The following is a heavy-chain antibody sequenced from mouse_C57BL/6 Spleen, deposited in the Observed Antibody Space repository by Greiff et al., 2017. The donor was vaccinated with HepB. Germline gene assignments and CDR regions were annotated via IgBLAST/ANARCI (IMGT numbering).Heavy chain of an antibody. J-gene: IGHJ1*03. Sequence: QVQLQQSGAELVKPGASVKLSCKASGYTFTSYWMQWVKQRPGQGLEWIGEIDPSDSYTNYNQKFKGKATLTVDTSSSTAYMQLSSLTSEDSAVYYCARSYDWYFDVWGTVATVTVAS. CDR3: ARSYDWYFDV. D-gene: IGHD1-1*01. CDR1: GYTFTSYW. CDR2: IDPSDSYT. V-gene: IGHV1-50*01.